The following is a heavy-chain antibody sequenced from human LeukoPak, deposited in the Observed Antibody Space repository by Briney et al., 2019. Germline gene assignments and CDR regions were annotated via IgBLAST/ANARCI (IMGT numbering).Heavy chain of an antibody. D-gene: IGHD3-22*01. J-gene: IGHJ5*02. CDR1: GFTLTNSA. CDR2: IVGGSRNT. CDR3: AAETYYYDSSGYYSIWFDP. V-gene: IGHV1-58*02. Sequence: AVKDSCQASGFTLTNSAMQWVRQARGQRLEWIGWIVGGSRNTNYAQKFQERVTITRDMSTSTAYMELSSLRSEDTAVYYCAAETYYYDSSGYYSIWFDPWGQGTLVTVSS.